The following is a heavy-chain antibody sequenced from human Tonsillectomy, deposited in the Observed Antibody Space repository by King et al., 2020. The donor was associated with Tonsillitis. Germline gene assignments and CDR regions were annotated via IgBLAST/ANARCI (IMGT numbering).Heavy chain of an antibody. D-gene: IGHD3-22*01. Sequence: QLVQSGGGLVQPGGSLRLSCAASGFTFSTYAMSWVRQPPGKGLEGVSSIRGIGDSQSYADSVKGRFTIPRDNSKTTLYLQMNSLRAEDTAVYYCAKILLPPYWGQGTLVTVSS. V-gene: IGHV3-23*04. J-gene: IGHJ4*02. CDR1: GFTFSTYA. CDR3: AKILLPPY. CDR2: IRGIGDSQ.